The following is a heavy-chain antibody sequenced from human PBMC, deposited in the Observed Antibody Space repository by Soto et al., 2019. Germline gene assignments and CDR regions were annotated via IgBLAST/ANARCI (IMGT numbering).Heavy chain of an antibody. D-gene: IGHD3-16*01. CDR2: IYYSGST. J-gene: IGHJ4*02. CDR3: ARGGRRYDY. Sequence: QVQLQESGPGLVKPSQTLSLTCTVSGGSISSGDYYWSWIRQPPGKGLEWIGYIYYSGSTYYNPSLQSRVTIPVDTPKNRFSLKLSAVTAADPGVYYRARGGRRYDYWGQGTLVTVSS. V-gene: IGHV4-30-4*01. CDR1: GGSISSGDYY.